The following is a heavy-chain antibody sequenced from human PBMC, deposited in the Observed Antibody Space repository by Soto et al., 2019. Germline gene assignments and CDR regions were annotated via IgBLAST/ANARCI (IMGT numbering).Heavy chain of an antibody. CDR1: GGSISSGDYY. Sequence: SETLSLTCTVSGGSISSGDYYWSWIRQPPGKGLEWIGYIYYSGSTYYNPSLKSRVTISVDTSKNQFSLKLSSVTAADTAVYYCARALSGFTPLNYYYYGMDVWGQGTTVTVSS. CDR2: IYYSGST. D-gene: IGHD3-22*01. J-gene: IGHJ6*02. V-gene: IGHV4-30-4*01. CDR3: ARALSGFTPLNYYYYGMDV.